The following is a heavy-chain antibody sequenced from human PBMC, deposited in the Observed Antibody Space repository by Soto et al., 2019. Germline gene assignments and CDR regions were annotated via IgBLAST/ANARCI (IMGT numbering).Heavy chain of an antibody. Sequence: QVQLVESGGGVVQPGGSLSLSCAASGFTFSTSVMHWVRQAPGKGLEWMAIISYGGVNKYSADSVKGRFTISRDISESTLYLQMNSLRTEDTAVYYCAREEFEDGRGHFDYWGQGTLVSVSS. CDR1: GFTFSTSV. CDR2: ISYGGVNK. V-gene: IGHV3-30-3*01. CDR3: AREEFEDGRGHFDY. D-gene: IGHD3-22*01. J-gene: IGHJ4*02.